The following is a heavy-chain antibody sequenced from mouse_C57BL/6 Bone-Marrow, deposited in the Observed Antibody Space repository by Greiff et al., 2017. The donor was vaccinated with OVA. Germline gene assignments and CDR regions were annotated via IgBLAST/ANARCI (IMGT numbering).Heavy chain of an antibody. J-gene: IGHJ4*01. CDR2: ISSGSSTI. V-gene: IGHV5-17*01. Sequence: EVHLVESGGGLVKPGGSLKLSCAASGFTFSDYGMHWVRQAPEKGLEWVAYISSGSSTIYYADPVKGRFTIPRDNAKNTLFLQMTSLRSEDTAMYYCARGAYYSNYDAMDYWGQGTSVTVSS. CDR1: GFTFSDYG. CDR3: ARGAYYSNYDAMDY. D-gene: IGHD2-5*01.